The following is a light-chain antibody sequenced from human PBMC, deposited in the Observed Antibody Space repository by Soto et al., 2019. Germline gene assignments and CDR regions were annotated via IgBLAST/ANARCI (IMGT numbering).Light chain of an antibody. CDR1: SDDVGAYKY. Sequence: QSALTQPASVSGSPGQSITISCAGTSDDVGAYKYVSWYQQHPGKVPKLLIYEVTNRPSGVSDRFSGSKSGNTASLTISGLQAEDEADYYCSSKRDSSTLFVFGTGTKVTVL. V-gene: IGLV2-14*01. CDR2: EVT. J-gene: IGLJ1*01. CDR3: SSKRDSSTLFV.